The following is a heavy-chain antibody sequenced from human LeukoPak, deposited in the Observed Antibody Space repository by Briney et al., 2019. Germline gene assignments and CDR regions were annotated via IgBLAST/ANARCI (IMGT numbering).Heavy chain of an antibody. CDR3: ARTAKAWATFDY. CDR2: IYSGGST. CDR1: GFTFNTYA. V-gene: IGHV3-66*01. J-gene: IGHJ4*02. Sequence: GGSLRLSCAASGFTFNTYAMSWVRQAPGKGLEWVSVIYSGGSTYYADSVKGRFTISRDNSKNTLYLQMNSLRAEDTAVYYCARTAKAWATFDYWGQGTLVTVSS.